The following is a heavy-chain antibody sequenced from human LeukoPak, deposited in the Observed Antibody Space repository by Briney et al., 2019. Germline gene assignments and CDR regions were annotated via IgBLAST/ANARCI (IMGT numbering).Heavy chain of an antibody. Sequence: SETLSLTCTVSGGSISSYYWGWIRQPPGKGLEWIGYDYCGGNTNYDPSLKRRVTISVDTSKNQFSLTLTSVTAADTAVYFCARDHFGSLDSWGQGILVTVSS. V-gene: IGHV4-59*01. CDR1: GGSISSYY. D-gene: IGHD3-10*01. CDR3: ARDHFGSLDS. CDR2: DYCGGNT. J-gene: IGHJ4*02.